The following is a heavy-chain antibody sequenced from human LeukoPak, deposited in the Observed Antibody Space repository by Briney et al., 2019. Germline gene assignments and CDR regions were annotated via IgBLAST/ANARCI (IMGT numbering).Heavy chain of an antibody. V-gene: IGHV4-59*01. Sequence: SETLSLTCTLSGGSISSYYWSWIRQPPGKGLEWIGYIYYSGSTNYNPSLKSRVTISVDTSKNQFSLKLSSVTAADTAVYYCARVGYSSGWYGGGGADYWGQGTLVTVFS. CDR2: IYYSGST. CDR3: ARVGYSSGWYGGGGADY. CDR1: GGSISSYY. J-gene: IGHJ4*02. D-gene: IGHD6-19*01.